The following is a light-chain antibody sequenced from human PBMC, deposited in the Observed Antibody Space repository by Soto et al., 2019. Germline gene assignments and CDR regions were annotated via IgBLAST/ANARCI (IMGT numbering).Light chain of an antibody. CDR1: RKDVGAYNY. CDR2: DVS. Sequence: PPSVSGVPLQGRPITCTGTRKDVGAYNYVSWYQQHPGRAPKLMICDVSQRPSGVPDRFSGSKSGNTASLTISGLQAEDEADYFCCSYAGGYTHYVFGTGTKVTVL. V-gene: IGLV2-11*01. J-gene: IGLJ1*01. CDR3: CSYAGGYTHYV.